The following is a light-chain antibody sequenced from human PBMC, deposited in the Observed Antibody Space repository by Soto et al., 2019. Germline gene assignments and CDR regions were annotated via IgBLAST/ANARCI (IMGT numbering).Light chain of an antibody. Sequence: DIVMTQSPDSLAVSLGERATINCKSSQSVLYSANNKNYLAWYQQKPGQPPKLLIYWASTRESGVPDRFSGSASGTDFTLTISSLKAEVVAVYYCQQYYSTPQTFGQGTKVEIK. CDR2: WAS. CDR1: QSVLYSANNKNY. J-gene: IGKJ1*01. V-gene: IGKV4-1*01. CDR3: QQYYSTPQT.